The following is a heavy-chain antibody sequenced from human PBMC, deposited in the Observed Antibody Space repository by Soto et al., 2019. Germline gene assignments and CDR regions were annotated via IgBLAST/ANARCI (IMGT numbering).Heavy chain of an antibody. CDR3: AKEGLQLGSAFDY. J-gene: IGHJ4*02. Sequence: QVHLVESGGGVVQPGRSLRLSCAASGFTFSSYGLHWVRQAPGKGLEWVAVIADDGKNEYYADSVKGRFTVSRDNSKNTVYLQMNTLRPEDTAVYYCAKEGLQLGSAFDYWGQGTLVTVSS. CDR1: GFTFSSYG. V-gene: IGHV3-30*18. CDR2: IADDGKNE. D-gene: IGHD1-1*01.